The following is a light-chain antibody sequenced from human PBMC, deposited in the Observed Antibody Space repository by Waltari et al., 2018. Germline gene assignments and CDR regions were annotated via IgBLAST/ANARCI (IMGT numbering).Light chain of an antibody. V-gene: IGLV2-23*02. CDR1: TSDVGYYNI. J-gene: IGLJ2*01. Sequence: QSALTQPASVSGSPGQSITISCTGTTSDVGYYNIVSWSQQHPGTAPKLIISEVNKRPLGISSRFSGSKSGNTASLTISGLQPEDEAEYYCCSYAGVNTFLFGGGTKVTVL. CDR3: CSYAGVNTFL. CDR2: EVN.